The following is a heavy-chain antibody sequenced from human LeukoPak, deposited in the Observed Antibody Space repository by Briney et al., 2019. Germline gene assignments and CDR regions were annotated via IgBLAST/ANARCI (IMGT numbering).Heavy chain of an antibody. D-gene: IGHD3-10*01. Sequence: PSETLSLTCTVSGGSISSYYWSWIRQPPGKGLEWIGYICTSGSTNYNPSLKSRVTISVDTSKNQFSLKLSSVTAADTAVYYCARTMVAPRPYYYYMDVWGKGTTVTVSS. CDR2: ICTSGST. CDR1: GGSISSYY. CDR3: ARTMVAPRPYYYYMDV. J-gene: IGHJ6*03. V-gene: IGHV4-4*09.